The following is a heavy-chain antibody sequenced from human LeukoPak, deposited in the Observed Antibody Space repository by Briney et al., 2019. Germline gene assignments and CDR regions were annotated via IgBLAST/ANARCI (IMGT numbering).Heavy chain of an antibody. V-gene: IGHV1-2*06. CDR1: GYTFTGYY. Sequence: ASVKVSCKASGYTFTGYYMHWVRQAPGQGLEWMGRINPNSGGTNYAQKFQGRVTMTRDTSISTAYMELSRLRSDDTAVYYCARDVTLYCSGGSCYSGDYWGQGTLVTVSS. CDR2: INPNSGGT. J-gene: IGHJ4*02. CDR3: ARDVTLYCSGGSCYSGDY. D-gene: IGHD2-15*01.